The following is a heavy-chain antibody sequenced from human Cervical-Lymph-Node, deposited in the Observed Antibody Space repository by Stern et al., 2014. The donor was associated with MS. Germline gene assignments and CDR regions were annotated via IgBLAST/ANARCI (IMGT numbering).Heavy chain of an antibody. CDR2: FDIGGTT. J-gene: IGHJ6*02. CDR3: SFQLRDRAMEV. CDR1: GGSISSYY. V-gene: IGHV4-4*07. Sequence: QLQLQESGPGLVKPSETLSLTCIVSGGSISSYYWSWVRQPAGKGLEWIGLFDIGGTTFYNPSLQSRVALSVDTSRTQFSRRLSSVTAADTAVYYCSFQLRDRAMEVWGQGTTVTVSS. D-gene: IGHD5-24*01.